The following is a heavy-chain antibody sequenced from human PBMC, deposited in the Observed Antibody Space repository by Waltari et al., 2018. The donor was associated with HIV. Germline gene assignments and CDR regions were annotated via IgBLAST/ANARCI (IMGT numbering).Heavy chain of an antibody. D-gene: IGHD3-22*01. Sequence: QVHLQESGPGLVKPSETLSLTCSVSGASISDHHWTWPRQTPGKGLEWIGNVHYTGTTKYNPSLMSRVAISVDTSQAQFSLRLNSVTAADTAVYYCARVKAYYYDNSGFYFFDYWGRGSLVTVSS. V-gene: IGHV4-59*11. J-gene: IGHJ4*02. CDR1: GASISDHH. CDR2: VHYTGTT. CDR3: ARVKAYYYDNSGFYFFDY.